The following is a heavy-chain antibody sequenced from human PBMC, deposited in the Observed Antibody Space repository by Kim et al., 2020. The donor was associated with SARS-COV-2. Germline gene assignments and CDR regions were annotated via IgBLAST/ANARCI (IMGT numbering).Heavy chain of an antibody. D-gene: IGHD3-9*01. CDR3: ARVYYDILSGPYYFDY. J-gene: IGHJ4*02. V-gene: IGHV4-59*01. Sequence: SLKSRVTISADTSKHQFSLKLSSVTAADTAIYHCARVYYDILSGPYYFDYWGQGTLVTVSS.